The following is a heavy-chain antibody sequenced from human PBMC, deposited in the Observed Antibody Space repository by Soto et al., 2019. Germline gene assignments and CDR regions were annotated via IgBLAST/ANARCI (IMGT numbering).Heavy chain of an antibody. CDR3: AREGAAAGNYFDY. CDR1: GGSTSSYY. V-gene: IGHV4-59*01. CDR2: IYYSGST. D-gene: IGHD6-13*01. Sequence: SETLSLTCTVSGGSTSSYYWSWIRQPPGKGLEWIGYIYYSGSTNYNPSLKSRVTISVDTSKNQFSLKLSSVTAADAAVYYCAREGAAAGNYFDYWGQGTLVTVSS. J-gene: IGHJ4*02.